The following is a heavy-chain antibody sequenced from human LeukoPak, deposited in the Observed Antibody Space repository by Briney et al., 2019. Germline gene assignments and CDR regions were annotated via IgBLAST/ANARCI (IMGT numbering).Heavy chain of an antibody. CDR2: INPNSGGT. D-gene: IGHD1-26*01. Sequence: ASVKDSRKPSRYTFTGYYMHWVRQAPGQGVEWMGWINPNSGGTNYAQKFQGRVTMTRDTSISTAYMELSRLRSDDTAVYYCAARGLELSFDYWGQGTLVTVSS. J-gene: IGHJ4*02. CDR1: RYTFTGYY. V-gene: IGHV1-2*02. CDR3: AARGLELSFDY.